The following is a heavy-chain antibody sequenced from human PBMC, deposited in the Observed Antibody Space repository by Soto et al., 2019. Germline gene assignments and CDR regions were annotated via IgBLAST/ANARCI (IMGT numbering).Heavy chain of an antibody. D-gene: IGHD4-17*01. J-gene: IGHJ4*02. Sequence: QLQLQESGPGLVKPSETLSLTCTVSGGSISSNSYYWGWIRQPPGKGLEWIGSIYFSGSAYYNPSLKRRVTISVDTSKNQFSLKLRSVTAADTATYYCARHETTVTTSLPDYWGQGTLVTVSS. CDR1: GGSISSNSYY. CDR3: ARHETTVTTSLPDY. V-gene: IGHV4-39*01. CDR2: IYFSGSA.